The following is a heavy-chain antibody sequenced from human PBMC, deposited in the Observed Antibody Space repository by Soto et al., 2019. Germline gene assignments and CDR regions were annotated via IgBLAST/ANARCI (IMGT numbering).Heavy chain of an antibody. CDR1: GYTLTELS. V-gene: IGHV1-24*01. D-gene: IGHD6-13*01. CDR2: FDPEDGET. J-gene: IGHJ6*02. CDR3: ATLAAGTNYYYGMDV. Sequence: ASVQVSCKVSGYTLTELSMHWVRQAPGKGLEWMGGFDPEDGETIYAQKFQGRVTMTEDTSTDTAYMELSSLRSEDTAVYYCATLAAGTNYYYGMDVWGQGTTVTVSS.